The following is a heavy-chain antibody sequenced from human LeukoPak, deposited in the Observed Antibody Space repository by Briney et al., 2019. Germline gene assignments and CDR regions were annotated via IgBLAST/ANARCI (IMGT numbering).Heavy chain of an antibody. D-gene: IGHD1-26*01. Sequence: GRSLRLSCAASGFTFSSYGMHWVRQAPGKGLEWVAVISYDGSNKYYADSVKGRFTISRDNSKNTLYLQMNSLRAEDTAVYYCAKVRGHGELPDYWGQGTLVTVSS. CDR3: AKVRGHGELPDY. CDR2: ISYDGSNK. J-gene: IGHJ4*02. V-gene: IGHV3-30*18. CDR1: GFTFSSYG.